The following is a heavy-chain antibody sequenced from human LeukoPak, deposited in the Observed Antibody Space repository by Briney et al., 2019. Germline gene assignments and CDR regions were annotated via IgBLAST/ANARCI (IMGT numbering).Heavy chain of an antibody. D-gene: IGHD2-2*01. V-gene: IGHV1-18*01. CDR3: ARNQLPYYYMDV. J-gene: IGHJ6*03. Sequence: ASVKVSCKASGYTFTSYGISWVRQAPGQGLEWMGWISAYNGHTNYAQKLQGRVTMTTDTSTSTAYMELRSLRSDDTAAYYCARNQLPYYYMDVWGKGTTVTVSS. CDR2: ISAYNGHT. CDR1: GYTFTSYG.